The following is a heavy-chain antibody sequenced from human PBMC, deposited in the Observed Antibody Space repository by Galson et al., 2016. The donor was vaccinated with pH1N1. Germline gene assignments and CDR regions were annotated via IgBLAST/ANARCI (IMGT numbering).Heavy chain of an antibody. CDR1: GFIFGDYW. V-gene: IGHV3-7*01. J-gene: IGHJ4*02. CDR2: IKEDGSEK. CDR3: ARVSSWYYVDF. D-gene: IGHD6-13*01. Sequence: SLRLSCAASGFIFGDYWMSRVRQAPGKGLEWVANIKEDGSEKYYVDSVTGRFTVSRDNAKESLFLQMDSLRVEDTAVYYCARVSSWYYVDFWGQGTLITVSS.